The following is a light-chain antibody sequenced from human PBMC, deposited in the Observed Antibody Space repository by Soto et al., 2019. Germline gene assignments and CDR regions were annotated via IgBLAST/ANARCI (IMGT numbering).Light chain of an antibody. CDR2: EVS. Sequence: QSALTQPASVSGSPGQSITISCTGTSSDIGGYNYVSWYQHHPGKAPKLMIYEVSNRPSGVSNRFSGSKSANTASLTISGLQAEDEADYHCSSYTSRTTFVIFGGGTKLTVL. CDR3: SSYTSRTTFVI. CDR1: SSDIGGYNY. J-gene: IGLJ2*01. V-gene: IGLV2-14*01.